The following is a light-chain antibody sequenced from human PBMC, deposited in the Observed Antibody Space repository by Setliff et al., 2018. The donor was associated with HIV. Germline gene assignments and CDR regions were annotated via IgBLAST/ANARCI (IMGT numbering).Light chain of an antibody. Sequence: QSALTQPPSVSGAPGQRVVISCTGSSSNIGAGYDVHWYQQLPGAAPKLLIHGNSNRPSGVPDRFSGSRSGTSASLAITGLQAEDEADYYCQSHGRSLSGFVFGTGTKVTVL. CDR3: QSHGRSLSGFV. V-gene: IGLV1-40*01. J-gene: IGLJ1*01. CDR2: GNS. CDR1: SSNIGAGYD.